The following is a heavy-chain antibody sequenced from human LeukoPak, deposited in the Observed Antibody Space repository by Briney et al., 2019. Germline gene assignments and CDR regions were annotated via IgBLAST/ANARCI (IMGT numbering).Heavy chain of an antibody. CDR3: ARGDGYGDYFPDY. D-gene: IGHD4-17*01. Sequence: SETLSLTCTVSGGSVSSGSYYWSWIRQPPGKGLEWIGYIYYSGSTYYNPSLKSRVTISVDTSKNQFSLKLSPVTAADTAVYYCARGDGYGDYFPDYWSQGTLVTVSS. V-gene: IGHV4-30-4*08. J-gene: IGHJ4*02. CDR1: GGSVSSGSYY. CDR2: IYYSGST.